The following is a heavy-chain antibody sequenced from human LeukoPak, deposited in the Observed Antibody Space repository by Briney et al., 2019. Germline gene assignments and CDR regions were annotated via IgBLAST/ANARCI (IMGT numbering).Heavy chain of an antibody. D-gene: IGHD4-23*01. V-gene: IGHV1-69*04. J-gene: IGHJ4*02. CDR3: ARDSFRSTVELDY. Sequence: ASVKVSCKASGGTFSSYAISWVRQAPGQGLEWMGRIIPILGIANYAQKFQRRVTITADKSTSTAYMELSSLRSEDTAVYYCARDSFRSTVELDYWGQGTLVTVSS. CDR1: GGTFSSYA. CDR2: IIPILGIA.